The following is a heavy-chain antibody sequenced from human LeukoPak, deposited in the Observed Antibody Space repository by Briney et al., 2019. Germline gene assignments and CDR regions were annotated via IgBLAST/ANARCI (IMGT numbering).Heavy chain of an antibody. CDR3: ASEAYSSGRSPFDY. D-gene: IGHD6-19*01. CDR2: IYYSGST. J-gene: IGHJ4*02. Sequence: SETLSLTCTVSGGSISSYYWGWIRQPPGKGLEWIGSIYYSGSTYYNPSLKSRVTISVDTSKNQFSLKLGSVTAADTAVYYCASEAYSSGRSPFDYWGQGTLVTVSS. V-gene: IGHV4-39*07. CDR1: GGSISSYY.